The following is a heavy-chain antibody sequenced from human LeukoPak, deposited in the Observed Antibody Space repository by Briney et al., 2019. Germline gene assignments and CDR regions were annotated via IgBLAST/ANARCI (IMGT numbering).Heavy chain of an antibody. CDR3: ARDPKDDTSGYYYFDY. CDR1: GGTFSSYA. D-gene: IGHD3-22*01. V-gene: IGHV1-69*13. Sequence: SVKVSCKASGGTFSSYAISWVRQAPGQGLEWMGGIIPVFGTANYAQKFQGRVTITADESTSTAYMELSSLRSEDTAVYYCARDPKDDTSGYYYFDYWGQGTLVTVSS. CDR2: IIPVFGTA. J-gene: IGHJ4*02.